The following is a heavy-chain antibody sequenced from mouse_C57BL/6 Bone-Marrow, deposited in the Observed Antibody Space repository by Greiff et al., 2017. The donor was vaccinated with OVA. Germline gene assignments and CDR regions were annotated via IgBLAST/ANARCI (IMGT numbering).Heavy chain of an antibody. V-gene: IGHV1-82*01. CDR3: ARGYYYGSRGY. CDR2: IYPGDGDT. Sequence: VQLQQSGPELVKPGASVKISCKASGYAFSSSWMNWVKQRPGQGLEWIGRIYPGDGDTNYNGKFKGKATLTADKSSSTAYMQLSSLTSEDSAVYFCARGYYYGSRGYWGQGTTLTVSS. J-gene: IGHJ2*01. CDR1: GYAFSSSW. D-gene: IGHD1-1*01.